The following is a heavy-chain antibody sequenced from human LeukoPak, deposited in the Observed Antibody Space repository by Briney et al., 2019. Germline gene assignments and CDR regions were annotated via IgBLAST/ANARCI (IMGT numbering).Heavy chain of an antibody. CDR1: GGSISSGGYY. Sequence: SETLSLTCTVSGGSISSGGYYWSWSRQHPGKGLEWIGYIYYSGSTNYNPSLKSRVTISVDTSKNQFSLKLSSVTAADTAVYYCARGVGYCSSTSCSIPRLDPWGQGTLVTVSS. V-gene: IGHV4-31*03. CDR2: IYYSGST. CDR3: ARGVGYCSSTSCSIPRLDP. D-gene: IGHD2-2*01. J-gene: IGHJ5*02.